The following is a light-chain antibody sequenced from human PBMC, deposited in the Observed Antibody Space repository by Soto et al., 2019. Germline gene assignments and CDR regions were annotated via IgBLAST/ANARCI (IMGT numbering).Light chain of an antibody. V-gene: IGKV3-20*01. Sequence: EIVLTQSPGTLSLSPGERATLSCRASQSVSNNYLAWYQQKPGQAPRLLIYGASNRATGIPDRFSGSGSGTDFTLTISRLEPEDFAVYYCQQYGSSYPWTFGQGTKVEIK. CDR3: QQYGSSYPWT. J-gene: IGKJ1*01. CDR2: GAS. CDR1: QSVSNNY.